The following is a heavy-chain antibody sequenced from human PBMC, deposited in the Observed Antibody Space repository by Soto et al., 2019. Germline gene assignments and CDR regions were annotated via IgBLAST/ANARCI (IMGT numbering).Heavy chain of an antibody. J-gene: IGHJ3*01. V-gene: IGHV3-7*01. D-gene: IGHD3-9*01. CDR2: IGEAGGIS. CDR3: ARDRNYHLSGYYDAFDV. Sequence: EVQLVESGGGLVQPGGSLRLSCAGSGFNFKDYWMTWVRQAPGKGLEWLANIGEAGGISNYVDSVKGRFTISRDNVKNSLDLQINSLRAEDTAVYYCARDRNYHLSGYYDAFDVWGQGTVVTVSS. CDR1: GFNFKDYW.